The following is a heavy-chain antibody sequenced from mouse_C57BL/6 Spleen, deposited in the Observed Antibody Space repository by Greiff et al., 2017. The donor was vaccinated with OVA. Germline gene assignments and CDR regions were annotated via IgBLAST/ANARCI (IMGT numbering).Heavy chain of an antibody. V-gene: IGHV1-76*01. D-gene: IGHD1-1*01. CDR2: IYPGSGNT. CDR3: ARETYYYGSSPRYWYFDV. Sequence: QVQLKQSGAELVRPGASVKLSCKASGYTFTDYYINWVKQRPGQGLEWIARIYPGSGNTYYNEKFKGKATLTAEKSSSTAYMQLSSLTSEDSAVYFCARETYYYGSSPRYWYFDVWGTGTTVTVSS. J-gene: IGHJ1*03. CDR1: GYTFTDYY.